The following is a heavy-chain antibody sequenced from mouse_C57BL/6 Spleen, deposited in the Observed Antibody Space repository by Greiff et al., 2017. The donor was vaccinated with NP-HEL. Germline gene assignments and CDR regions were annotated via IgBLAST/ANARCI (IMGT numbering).Heavy chain of an antibody. CDR1: GYAFSSSW. V-gene: IGHV1-82*01. J-gene: IGHJ3*01. D-gene: IGHD1-1*01. Sequence: VQLQQSGPELVKPGASVKISCKASGYAFSSSWMNWVKQRPGKGLEWIGRIYPGDGDTNYNGKFKGKATLTADKSSSTAYMQLSSLTSEDSAVYFCASDGSGQAWFAYWGQGTLVTVSA. CDR2: IYPGDGDT. CDR3: ASDGSGQAWFAY.